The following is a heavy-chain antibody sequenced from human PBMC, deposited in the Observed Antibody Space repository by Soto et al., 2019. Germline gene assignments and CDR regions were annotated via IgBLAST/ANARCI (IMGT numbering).Heavy chain of an antibody. CDR3: ARGRYYYDRSGPDPSYYGMDL. CDR1: GGSMSGLY. Sequence: QVQLQESGPGLVKPSETLSLTCSVSGGSMSGLYWSWIRQPPGKGLEWIGYIYYSGTTKYNPSLKSRVTISVDTSKNQFSLNLTSVTGADTAFYYCARGRYYYDRSGPDPSYYGMDLWGQGTTVTVSS. J-gene: IGHJ6*02. CDR2: IYYSGTT. D-gene: IGHD3-22*01. V-gene: IGHV4-59*11.